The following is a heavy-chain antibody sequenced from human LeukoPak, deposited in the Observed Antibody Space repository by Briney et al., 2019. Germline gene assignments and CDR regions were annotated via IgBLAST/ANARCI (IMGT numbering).Heavy chain of an antibody. Sequence: SQTLSLTCTVSGGSISSGGYYWSWIRQPPGKGLEWIGYIYHSGSNYYNPSLKSRVTISVDTSKNQFSLKLSSVTAADTAVYYCARAQRDNWFDPWGQGTLVTVSS. CDR3: ARAQRDNWFDP. CDR1: GGSISSGGYY. J-gene: IGHJ5*02. V-gene: IGHV4-30-2*01. CDR2: IYHSGSN.